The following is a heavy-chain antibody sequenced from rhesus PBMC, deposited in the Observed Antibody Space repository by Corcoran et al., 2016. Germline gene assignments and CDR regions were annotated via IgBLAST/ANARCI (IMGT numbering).Heavy chain of an antibody. CDR1: GGSISSNF. J-gene: IGHJ6*01. V-gene: IGHV4-160*01. CDR3: ARGSNLSGLDF. Sequence: QLQESGPGLVKPSETLSLTCAVSGGSISSNFWGWIRQPPGKGLEWIGRISGSDGTTAYSPSLKSRVTISIDTSKTQCSLKVNSVTAADTAVYYCARGSNLSGLDFWGQGVAVTVSS. CDR2: ISGSDGTT. D-gene: IGHD4-23*01.